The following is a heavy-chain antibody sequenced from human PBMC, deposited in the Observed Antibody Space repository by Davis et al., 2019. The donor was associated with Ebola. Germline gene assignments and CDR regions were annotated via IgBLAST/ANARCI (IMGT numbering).Heavy chain of an antibody. D-gene: IGHD5-12*01. CDR3: AKGDGFPGYADDD. CDR1: GFAFSIHW. V-gene: IGHV3-7*03. J-gene: IGHJ4*02. CDR2: IRQDGGET. Sequence: GESLKISCAAASGFAFSIHWMTWVRQAPGKGLEWVANIRQDGGETYYADSVKGRFTISRDNSKNTLYLQMNSLRAEDAAIYYCAKGDGFPGYADDDWGQGTLVTVSS.